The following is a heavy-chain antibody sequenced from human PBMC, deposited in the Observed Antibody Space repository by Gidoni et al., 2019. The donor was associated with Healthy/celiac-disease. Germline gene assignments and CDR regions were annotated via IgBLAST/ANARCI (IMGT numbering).Heavy chain of an antibody. Sequence: QVQLVESGGGLVKPGGSLRLSCAASGFTFSDYYMSWIRQAPGKGREWVSYISSSGSTIYYADSVKGRFTISRDNAKNSLYLQMNSLRAEDTAVYYCARDAWNPIYYDYGMDVWGQGTTVTVSS. D-gene: IGHD1-1*01. CDR2: ISSSGSTI. J-gene: IGHJ6*02. CDR1: GFTFSDYY. CDR3: ARDAWNPIYYDYGMDV. V-gene: IGHV3-11*01.